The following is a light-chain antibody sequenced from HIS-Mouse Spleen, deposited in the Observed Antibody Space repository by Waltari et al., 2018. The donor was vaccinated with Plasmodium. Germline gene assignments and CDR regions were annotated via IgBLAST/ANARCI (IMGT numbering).Light chain of an antibody. CDR3: QTWGTGMGV. V-gene: IGLV4-69*01. CDR1: SGHSSYA. CDR2: LNSDGSH. Sequence: QLVLTQSPSASASLGASVKLTCTLSSGHSSYAIAWHQQQPEKGPRYLMKLNSDGSHSKGDGIPARFSGSSSGAERYLTISSLQSEDEADYYCQTWGTGMGVCGGGTKLTVL. J-gene: IGLJ2*01.